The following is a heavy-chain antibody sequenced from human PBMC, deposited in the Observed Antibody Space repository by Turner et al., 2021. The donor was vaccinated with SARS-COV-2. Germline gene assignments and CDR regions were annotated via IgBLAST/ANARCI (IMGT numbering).Heavy chain of an antibody. Sequence: EVQLVESGGGLVKPGGSLRPSCAASGFTFSSFGMNWVRQAPGKGLEWVSSISSGSTYIYYADSVKGRFTISRDNAKNSLYLQMNSLRAEDTAVYYCARDYHFDYWGQGTLVTVSS. V-gene: IGHV3-21*01. CDR3: ARDYHFDY. CDR1: GFTFSSFG. J-gene: IGHJ4*02. CDR2: ISSGSTYI.